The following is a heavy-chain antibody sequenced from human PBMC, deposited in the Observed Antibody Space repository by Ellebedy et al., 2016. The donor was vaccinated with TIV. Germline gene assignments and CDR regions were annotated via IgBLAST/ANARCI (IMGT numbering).Heavy chain of an antibody. D-gene: IGHD3-10*01. Sequence: GESLKISXAASAFTFSSYAMNWVRQAPGKGLEWVSAISGSGGSTYYADSVKGRFTISRDNSKNTLYLQMNSLRAEDTAVYYCASRSGSYPPKIDYWGQGTLVTVSS. CDR2: ISGSGGST. CDR3: ASRSGSYPPKIDY. CDR1: AFTFSSYA. J-gene: IGHJ4*02. V-gene: IGHV3-23*01.